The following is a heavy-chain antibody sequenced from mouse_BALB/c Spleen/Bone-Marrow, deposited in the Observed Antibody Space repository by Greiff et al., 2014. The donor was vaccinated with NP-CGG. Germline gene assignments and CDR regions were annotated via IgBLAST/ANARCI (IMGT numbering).Heavy chain of an antibody. CDR3: ARSGERFGAMDY. J-gene: IGHJ4*01. CDR2: ISDGGGYT. Sequence: VQLQQSGGGLVKPGGSLKLSCAASGFTFSDHYMYWVRQTPEKRLEWVATISDGGGYTYYPDSVWGRFTISRDNAKNNLYLQMSSLKSEDTAMYYCARSGERFGAMDYWGQGTSVTVFS. CDR1: GFTFSDHY. D-gene: IGHD3-1*01. V-gene: IGHV5-4*02.